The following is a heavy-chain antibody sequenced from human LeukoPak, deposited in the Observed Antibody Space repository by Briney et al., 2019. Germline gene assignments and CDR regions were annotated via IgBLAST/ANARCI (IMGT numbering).Heavy chain of an antibody. CDR3: ARGCSDGVCYRDY. D-gene: IGHD2-8*01. V-gene: IGHV3-21*01. J-gene: IGHJ4*02. CDR1: GFSFSSYS. Sequence: PGGSLRLSCAASGFSFSSYSMNGVRQAPGKGLEWVSTITSSSSHIYYADSVKGRFTISRDNAKNSLYLQMNSLRAEDTAVYYCARGCSDGVCYRDYWGQGTPVTVSS. CDR2: ITSSSSHI.